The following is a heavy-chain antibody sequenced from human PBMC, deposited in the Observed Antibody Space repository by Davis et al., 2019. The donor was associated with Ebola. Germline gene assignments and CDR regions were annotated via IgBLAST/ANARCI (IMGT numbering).Heavy chain of an antibody. D-gene: IGHD3-10*01. CDR2: ISSSSSTI. CDR3: ARVTMVQGVYYYYYYGMDV. V-gene: IGHV3-48*01. CDR1: GFTFSSYS. Sequence: GESMKISCAASGFTFSSYSMNWVRQAPGKGLEWVSYISSSSSTIYYADSVKGRFTISRDNAKNSLYLQMNSLRTEDTAVYYCARVTMVQGVYYYYYYGMDVWGQGTTVTVSS. J-gene: IGHJ6*02.